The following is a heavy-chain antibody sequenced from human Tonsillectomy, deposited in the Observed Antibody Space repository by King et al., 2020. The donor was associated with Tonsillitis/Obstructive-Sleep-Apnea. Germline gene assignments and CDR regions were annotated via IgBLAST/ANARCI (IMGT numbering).Heavy chain of an antibody. J-gene: IGHJ6*02. CDR3: AGVRSSGRRFYFYSGMDV. V-gene: IGHV3-33*01. Sequence: VQLVESGGGLVQSGGSLRLSCEASGFNFSASGMHWLRQAPVKGLEWVAVIWSDGNHKYYADSVRGRFIISRDNSKNTLYLQMNSLRLEDAAVYYCAGVRSSGRRFYFYSGMDVWGQGTTVTVSS. CDR1: GFNFSASG. D-gene: IGHD3-10*01. CDR2: IWSDGNHK.